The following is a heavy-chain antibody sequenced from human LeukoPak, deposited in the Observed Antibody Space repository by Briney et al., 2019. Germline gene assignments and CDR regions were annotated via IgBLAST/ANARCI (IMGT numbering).Heavy chain of an antibody. CDR1: GFTFSTYR. Sequence: PGGSLRLSCATSGFTFSTYRMNWVRQAPGKGLEWISYISSSGDTIYYADSVKGRFTISRDNAQNSLYLQMNSLRAEDTAVYYCAREANYYDSSGYYRYPAFDIWGQGTMVTVSS. CDR2: ISSSGDTI. J-gene: IGHJ3*02. D-gene: IGHD3-22*01. V-gene: IGHV3-48*01. CDR3: AREANYYDSSGYYRYPAFDI.